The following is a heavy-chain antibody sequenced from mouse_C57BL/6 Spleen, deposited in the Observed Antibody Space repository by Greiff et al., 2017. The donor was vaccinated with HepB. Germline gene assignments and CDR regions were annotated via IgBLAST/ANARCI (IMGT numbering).Heavy chain of an antibody. CDR1: GYTFTDYE. J-gene: IGHJ2*01. D-gene: IGHD2-12*01. CDR3: TSHYYRGGFDY. CDR2: IDPETGGT. Sequence: VQRVESGAELVRPGASVTLSCKASGYTFTDYEMHWVKQTPVHGLEWIGAIDPETGGTAYNQKFKGKAILTADKSSSTAYMELRSLTSEDSAVYYCTSHYYRGGFDYWGQGTTLTVSS. V-gene: IGHV1-15*01.